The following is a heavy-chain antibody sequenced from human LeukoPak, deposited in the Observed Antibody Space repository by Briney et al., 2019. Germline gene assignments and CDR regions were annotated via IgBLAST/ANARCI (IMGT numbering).Heavy chain of an antibody. CDR3: GRADYGDSFDY. CDR2: IYSGGST. Sequence: GGSLRLSCAASGFTVSSNYMSWVRQAPGKGLEWVSGIYSGGSTYYADSVKERFTISSDNSKNTLYLQMKSLRTEDTAVYYCGRADYGDSFDYWGQGTLGTVSS. V-gene: IGHV3-66*01. J-gene: IGHJ4*01. D-gene: IGHD4-17*01. CDR1: GFTVSSNY.